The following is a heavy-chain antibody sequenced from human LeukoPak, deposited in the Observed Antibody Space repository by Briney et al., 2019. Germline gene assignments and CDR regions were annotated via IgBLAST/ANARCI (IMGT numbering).Heavy chain of an antibody. J-gene: IGHJ4*02. CDR3: AKDWAWGRFEY. V-gene: IGHV3-23*01. D-gene: IGHD3-10*01. CDR1: EFTFSNHG. CDR2: VGPSGINT. Sequence: GGSLRLSCVDSEFTFSNHGMNWVRQAPGMGLEWVSGVGPSGINTYYADSVKGRFTISRDNSKNTVYPQMNSLRADDTAVYYCAKDWAWGRFEYWGQGTLVTVSS.